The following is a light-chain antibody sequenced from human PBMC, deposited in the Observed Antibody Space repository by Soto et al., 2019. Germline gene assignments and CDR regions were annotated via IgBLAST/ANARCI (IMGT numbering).Light chain of an antibody. CDR1: SSDVGAYNY. CDR3: SSYRSSTTFV. CDR2: EVR. V-gene: IGLV2-14*01. Sequence: QSVLTQPASVSGSPGQSITISCTGTSSDVGAYNYVSWYQQYPGKAPKVIIFEVRKRPSGVSNRFSGSKSGDTASLTISGRQAEDEADYYCSSYRSSTTFVFGTGTQLTVL. J-gene: IGLJ7*01.